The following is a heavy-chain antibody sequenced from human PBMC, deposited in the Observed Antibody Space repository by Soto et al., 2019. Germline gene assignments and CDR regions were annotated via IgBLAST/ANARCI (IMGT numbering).Heavy chain of an antibody. CDR1: GFSLSTIGMC. D-gene: IGHD3-16*02. CDR3: ARLSYRSFNSDS. CDR2: IDWDDDK. V-gene: IGHV2-70*12. Sequence: SGPTLVNPTHTLTLTCTFSGFSLSTIGMCVSWLRQPPGKALEWLALIDWDDDKYYITSLKTRLTISKDTSKNQVVLTVTNMDPVDTATYFCARLSYRSFNSDSWGQGTLVT. J-gene: IGHJ4*02.